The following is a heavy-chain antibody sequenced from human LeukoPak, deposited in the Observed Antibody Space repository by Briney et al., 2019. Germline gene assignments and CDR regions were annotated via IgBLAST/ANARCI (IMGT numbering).Heavy chain of an antibody. D-gene: IGHD4-23*01. J-gene: IGHJ2*01. CDR3: ARNGGNSYWYFDL. Sequence: GGSLRLSCAASGFSFSSYEMNWVRQAPGLGLEWISYIARSGSTIYYADPVKGRFTISRDNAKNSLYLQMSSLRAEDTAVYYCARNGGNSYWYFDLWGRRTLVTVSS. CDR1: GFSFSSYE. V-gene: IGHV3-48*03. CDR2: IARSGSTI.